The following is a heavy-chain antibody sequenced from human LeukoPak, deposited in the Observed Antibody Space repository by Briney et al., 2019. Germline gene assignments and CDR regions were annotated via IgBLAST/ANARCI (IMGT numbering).Heavy chain of an antibody. D-gene: IGHD3-22*01. V-gene: IGHV4-4*07. CDR2: IYTSGST. J-gene: IGHJ4*02. CDR3: ARSPYYYDSSGSFDY. CDR1: GGSISSYY. Sequence: SETLSLTCTVSGGSISSYYWSWIRQPAGKGLEWIGRIYTSGSTNYNPSLKSRVTISVDTSKNQFSLKLSSVTAADTAVYYCARSPYYYDSSGSFDYWGQGTLVTVSS.